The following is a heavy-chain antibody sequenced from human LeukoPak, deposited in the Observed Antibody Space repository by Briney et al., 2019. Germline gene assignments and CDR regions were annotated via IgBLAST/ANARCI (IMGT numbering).Heavy chain of an antibody. CDR2: IYYSGST. CDR3: ARLIAAARGPIYYYYMDV. V-gene: IGHV4-30-4*08. D-gene: IGHD6-13*01. J-gene: IGHJ6*03. CDR1: GGSISSGDYY. Sequence: SETLSLTCTVSGGSISSGDYYWSWIRQPPGKGLEWIGYIYYSGSTYYNPSLKSRVTISVDTSKNQFSLKLSSVTAADTAVYYCARLIAAARGPIYYYYMDVWGKGTTVTVSS.